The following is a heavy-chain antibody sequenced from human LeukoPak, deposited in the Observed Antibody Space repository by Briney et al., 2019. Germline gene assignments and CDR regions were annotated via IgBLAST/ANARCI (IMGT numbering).Heavy chain of an antibody. CDR1: GYTFTSYY. J-gene: IGHJ3*02. CDR2: INPSGGST. CDR3: ARNSPEYYDSSGHYAFDI. Sequence: ASVKVSCKASGYTFTSYYMHWVRQAPGQGLEWMGIINPSGGSTSYAQRFQGRVTMTRDMSTSTVYMELSSLRSEDTAVYYCARNSPEYYDSSGHYAFDIWGQGTMVTVSS. V-gene: IGHV1-46*01. D-gene: IGHD3-22*01.